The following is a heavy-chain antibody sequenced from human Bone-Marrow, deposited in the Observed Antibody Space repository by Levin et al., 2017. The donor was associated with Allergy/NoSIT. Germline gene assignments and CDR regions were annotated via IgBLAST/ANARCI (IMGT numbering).Heavy chain of an antibody. CDR1: GGSFSGYY. V-gene: IGHV4-34*01. CDR3: ARRYSGSYHVDY. Sequence: KASETLSLTCAVYGGSFSGYYWSWIRQPPGKGLEWIGEINHSGSTNYNPSLKSRVTISVDTSKNQFSLKLSSVTAADTAVYYCARRYSGSYHVDYWGQGTLVTVSS. CDR2: INHSGST. J-gene: IGHJ4*02. D-gene: IGHD1-26*01.